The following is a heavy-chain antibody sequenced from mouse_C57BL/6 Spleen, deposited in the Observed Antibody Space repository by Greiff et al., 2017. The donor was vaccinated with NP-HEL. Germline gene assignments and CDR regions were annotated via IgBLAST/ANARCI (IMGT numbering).Heavy chain of an antibody. J-gene: IGHJ2*01. V-gene: IGHV5-16*01. CDR2: INYDGSST. Sequence: EVMLVESEGGLVQPGSSMKLSCTASGFTFSDYYMAWVRQVPEKGLEWVANINYDGSSTYYLDSLKSRFIISRDNAKNILYLQMSSLKSEDTATYYCARVYYYGRGYFDYWGQGTTLTVSS. D-gene: IGHD1-1*01. CDR3: ARVYYYGRGYFDY. CDR1: GFTFSDYY.